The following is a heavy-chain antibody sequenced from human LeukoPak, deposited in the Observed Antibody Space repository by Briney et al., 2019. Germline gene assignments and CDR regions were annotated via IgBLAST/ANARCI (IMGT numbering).Heavy chain of an antibody. CDR3: ARHPPRDCSSSSCYKRWFDP. Sequence: PSETLSLTCPVSGGSISSSDSYWGWIRQPPGKGLEWIGSMYYSGSTYYNPSLKSRVTISVDTSKNQFSLKLNSVTAADTAVYYCARHPPRDCSSSSCYKRWFDPWGQGTLVTVSS. D-gene: IGHD2-2*02. J-gene: IGHJ5*02. V-gene: IGHV4-39*01. CDR2: MYYSGST. CDR1: GGSISSSDSY.